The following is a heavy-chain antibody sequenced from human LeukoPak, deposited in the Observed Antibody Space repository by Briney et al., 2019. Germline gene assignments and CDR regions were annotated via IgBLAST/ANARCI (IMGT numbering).Heavy chain of an antibody. D-gene: IGHD6-19*01. V-gene: IGHV1-24*01. CDR1: GYTLTELS. Sequence: GASVKVPCKVSGYTLTELSMHWVRQAPGKGLEWMGGFDPEDGATIYAQKFQGRVTMTEDTSTDTACMELSSLRSEDTAVYYCATGREGIAVAGRWLPDYWGQGTLVTVSS. J-gene: IGHJ4*02. CDR3: ATGREGIAVAGRWLPDY. CDR2: FDPEDGAT.